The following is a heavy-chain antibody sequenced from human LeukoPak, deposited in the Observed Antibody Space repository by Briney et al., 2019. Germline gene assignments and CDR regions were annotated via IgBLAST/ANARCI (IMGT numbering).Heavy chain of an antibody. J-gene: IGHJ3*02. D-gene: IGHD3-3*01. CDR3: ASSLRFLEWLFVAFDI. CDR1: GGSISSSSYY. CDR2: IYYSGST. V-gene: IGHV4-39*07. Sequence: SETLSLTCTVSGGSISSSSYYWGWIRQPPGKGLEWIGSIYYSGSTYYNPSLKSRVTISVDTSKNQFSLKLSSVTAADTAVYYCASSLRFLEWLFVAFDIWGQGTMVTVSS.